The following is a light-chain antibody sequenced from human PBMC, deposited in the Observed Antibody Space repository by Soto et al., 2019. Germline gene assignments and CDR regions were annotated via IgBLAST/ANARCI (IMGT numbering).Light chain of an antibody. CDR3: QQYNNWPLL. CDR1: QSVSSN. Sequence: EIVMTPSPATLSVSPGERATLSCRASQSVSSNLAWYQQKPGQAPRLLIYGASTRATGIPARFSGSGSGTEFTLTISSLQSEDFAVYYCQQYNNWPLLFGPGTKVDIK. CDR2: GAS. V-gene: IGKV3D-15*01. J-gene: IGKJ3*01.